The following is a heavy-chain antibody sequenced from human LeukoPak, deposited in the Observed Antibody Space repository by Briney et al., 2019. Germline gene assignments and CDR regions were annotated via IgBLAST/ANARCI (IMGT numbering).Heavy chain of an antibody. Sequence: TGGSLRLSCAHSGFTFSSYSMNWVRQAPGKGLEWVSSISSSSSYIYYADSVKGRFTISRDNAKNSLYLQMNSLSAEDTAVYYCAREHGDYYHGMDVWGQGTTVTVSS. CDR1: GFTFSSYS. CDR3: AREHGDYYHGMDV. J-gene: IGHJ6*02. CDR2: ISSSSSYI. D-gene: IGHD4-17*01. V-gene: IGHV3-21*01.